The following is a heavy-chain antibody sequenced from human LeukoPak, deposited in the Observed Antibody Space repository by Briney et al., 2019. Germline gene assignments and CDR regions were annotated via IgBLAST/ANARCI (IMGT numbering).Heavy chain of an antibody. Sequence: GGSLRLSCVGSGFSLSDYTMNWVRQAPGKGVEWVSAIGRDSTYIYHADSVKGRFNISRDNAKNSVDLQMNSLRGEDTALYYCTRDSPFSNWYFDLWGRDTLVTVSS. CDR1: GFSLSDYT. J-gene: IGHJ2*01. V-gene: IGHV3-21*01. CDR3: TRDSPFSNWYFDL. CDR2: IGRDSTYI.